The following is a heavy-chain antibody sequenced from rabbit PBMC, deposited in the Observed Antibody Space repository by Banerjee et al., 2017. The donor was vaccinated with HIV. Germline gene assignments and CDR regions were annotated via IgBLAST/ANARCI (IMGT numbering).Heavy chain of an antibody. CDR1: GFTFSSSYW. CDR3: ARADSGWGALTL. CDR2: IYAGSSGST. Sequence: QEQLEESGGDLVKPGASLTLTCTASGFTFSSSYWMSWVRQAPGKGLEWIGTIYAGSSGSTYYASWAKGRFTISKTSSTTVTLQMTSLTAADTATYFCARADSGWGALTLWGPGTLVTVS. V-gene: IGHV1S45*01. J-gene: IGHJ4*01. D-gene: IGHD4-1*01.